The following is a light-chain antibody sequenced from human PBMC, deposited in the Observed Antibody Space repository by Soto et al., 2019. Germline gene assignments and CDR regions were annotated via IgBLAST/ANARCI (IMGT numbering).Light chain of an antibody. V-gene: IGKV3-11*01. Sequence: EIVLTQSPATLSLSPGERATLSCRASQSVSSYLAWYQQKPGQAPRLLIYDASNRATGIPARFSGSGSGTDLTLTISSLEPEDFAVYSCQQRSNWPPIFTFGPGTKVDIK. CDR2: DAS. CDR3: QQRSNWPPIFT. CDR1: QSVSSY. J-gene: IGKJ3*01.